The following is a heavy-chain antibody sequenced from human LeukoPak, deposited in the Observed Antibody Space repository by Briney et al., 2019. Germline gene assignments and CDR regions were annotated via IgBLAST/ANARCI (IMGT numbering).Heavy chain of an antibody. CDR3: AKDQGFDWYSSGWPFDY. CDR1: GFIFSNYA. D-gene: IGHD6-19*01. J-gene: IGHJ4*02. CDR2: FSGSGGST. Sequence: PGGSLRLSCAASGFIFSNYAMSWVRQAPGKGLQWVSAFSGSGGSTYYADSVKGRFTISRDNSKNTLYLQMNSLRAEDTAVYYCAKDQGFDWYSSGWPFDYWGQGTLVTVSS. V-gene: IGHV3-23*01.